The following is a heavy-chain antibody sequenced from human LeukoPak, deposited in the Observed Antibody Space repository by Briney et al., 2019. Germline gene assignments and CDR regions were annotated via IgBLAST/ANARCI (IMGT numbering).Heavy chain of an antibody. CDR1: GFTFSNAW. CDR3: STVPENYCSSASCYSYFDH. Sequence: GGSLRLSCAASGFTFSNAWMSWVRQAPGKGLEWVGRIESETKGGTTDYAAPVKGRFTISRDDSKNTLYLQMGSLKTEDTAVYYCSTVPENYCSSASCYSYFDHWGQGALVTVSS. J-gene: IGHJ4*02. D-gene: IGHD2-2*01. CDR2: IESETKGGTT. V-gene: IGHV3-15*04.